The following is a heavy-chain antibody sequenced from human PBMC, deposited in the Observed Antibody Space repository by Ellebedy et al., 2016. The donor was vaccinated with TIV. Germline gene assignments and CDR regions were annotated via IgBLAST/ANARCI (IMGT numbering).Heavy chain of an antibody. V-gene: IGHV3-48*02. D-gene: IGHD6-19*01. CDR1: GFTFSSYS. Sequence: GGSLRLSXAASGFTFSSYSMNWVRQAPGKGLEWVSYISSSSSTIYYADSVKGRFTISRDNAKNSLYLQMNSLRDEDTAVYYCARDCIAVVGRYGMDVWGQGTTVTVSS. J-gene: IGHJ6*02. CDR3: ARDCIAVVGRYGMDV. CDR2: ISSSSSTI.